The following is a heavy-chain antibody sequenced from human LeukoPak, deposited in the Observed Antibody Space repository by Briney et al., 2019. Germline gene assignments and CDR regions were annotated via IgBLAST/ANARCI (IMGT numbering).Heavy chain of an antibody. D-gene: IGHD6-6*01. CDR3: ARETQSSPRY. CDR1: GGSVSSSDYY. CDR2: INYSGNT. J-gene: IGHJ4*02. Sequence: PSETLSLTCTVSGGSVSSSDYYWAWIRQPPGKGLEWIGSINYSGNTYYKPSLRSRVTLSVDTSKSHFYLKLNAATAADTAVYYCARETQSSPRYWGQGTLVTVSS. V-gene: IGHV4-39*02.